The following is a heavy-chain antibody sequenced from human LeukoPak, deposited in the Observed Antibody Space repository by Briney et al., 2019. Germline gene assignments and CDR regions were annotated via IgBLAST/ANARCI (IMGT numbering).Heavy chain of an antibody. CDR3: ARGLNFWSGYYQESQTDC. CDR2: INHSGST. J-gene: IGHJ4*02. Sequence: SETLSLTCAVYGGSFSGYYWSWIRQPPGKGLEWIGEINHSGSTNYNPSLKSRVTISVDTSKNQFSLKLSSVTAADTAVYYCARGLNFWSGYYQESQTDCWGQGTLVTVSS. CDR1: GGSFSGYY. V-gene: IGHV4-34*01. D-gene: IGHD3-3*01.